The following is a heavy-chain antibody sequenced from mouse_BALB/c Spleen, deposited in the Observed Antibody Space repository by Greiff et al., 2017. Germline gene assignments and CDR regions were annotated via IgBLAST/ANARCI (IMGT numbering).Heavy chain of an antibody. J-gene: IGHJ4*01. Sequence: VQLQQSGDDLVKPGASVKLSCKASGYTFTSYWMHWVKQRPGQGLEWIGEINPSNGRTNYNEKFKSKATLTVDKSSSTAYMQLSSLTSEDSAVYYCASYYYAMDYWGQGTSVTVSS. V-gene: IGHV1S81*02. CDR2: INPSNGRT. CDR1: GYTFTSYW. CDR3: ASYYYAMDY.